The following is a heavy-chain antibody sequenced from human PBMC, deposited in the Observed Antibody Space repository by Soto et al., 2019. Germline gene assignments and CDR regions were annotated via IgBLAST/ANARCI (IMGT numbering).Heavy chain of an antibody. CDR1: GDSVSRNSSA. V-gene: IGHV6-1*01. CDR2: TYYRSKLYN. J-gene: IGHJ6*02. CDR3: ARVTALRYYYYGMDV. D-gene: IGHD2-21*02. Sequence: SQTLSLSCAISGDSVSRNSSAWNWIRQSPSRGLEWLGRTYYRSKLYNDYAVSVKSRITINPDTAKNQFSLQLNSVTPEDTAVYYCARVTALRYYYYGMDVWGQGTTVTVSS.